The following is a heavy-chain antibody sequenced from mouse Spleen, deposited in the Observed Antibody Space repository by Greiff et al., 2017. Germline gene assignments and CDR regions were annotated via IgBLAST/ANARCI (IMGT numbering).Heavy chain of an antibody. CDR1: GYTFTSYW. Sequence: QVQLQQPGAELVMPGASVKLSCKASGYTFTSYWMHWVKQRPGQGLEWIGEIDPSDSYTNYNQKFKGKATLTVDKSSSTAYMQLSSLTSEDSAVYYCARSPPPHLTAGGYAMDYWGQGTSVTVSS. D-gene: IGHD1-2*01. V-gene: IGHV1-69*01. CDR3: ARSPPPHLTAGGYAMDY. CDR2: IDPSDSYT. J-gene: IGHJ4*01.